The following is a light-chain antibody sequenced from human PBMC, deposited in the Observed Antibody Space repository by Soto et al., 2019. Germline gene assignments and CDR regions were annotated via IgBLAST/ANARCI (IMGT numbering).Light chain of an antibody. V-gene: IGKV3-20*01. J-gene: IGKJ2*01. Sequence: EIVLTQSPGTLSLSPGERATLSCRASQTISSSYLAWYQQKPGQAPRLLIYGALNRATGIPDRFSGSGSGTDFTLTINRLEPEDFAVYYCQQCDNSPYTFGQGTKLEIK. CDR2: GAL. CDR1: QTISSSY. CDR3: QQCDNSPYT.